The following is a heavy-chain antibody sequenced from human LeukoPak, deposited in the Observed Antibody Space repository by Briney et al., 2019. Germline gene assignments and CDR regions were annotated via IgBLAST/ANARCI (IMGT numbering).Heavy chain of an antibody. CDR2: ISAYNGNT. Sequence: GASVKVSCKASGYTFTTYGITWVRQAPGQELEWMGWISAYNGNTKYAQKFQGRVSMTADTSTSTAYMELRSLRSDDTAVYYCAREGRQASGYDWMGGEFDYWGQGTLVTVSS. CDR1: GYTFTTYG. V-gene: IGHV1-18*01. CDR3: AREGRQASGYDWMGGEFDY. D-gene: IGHD5-12*01. J-gene: IGHJ4*02.